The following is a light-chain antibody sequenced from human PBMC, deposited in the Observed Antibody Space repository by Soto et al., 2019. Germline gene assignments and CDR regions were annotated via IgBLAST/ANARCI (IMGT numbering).Light chain of an antibody. V-gene: IGKV3-20*01. CDR1: QSVTSTY. CDR3: QQYGSSPPGT. J-gene: IGKJ1*01. Sequence: EIVLTQSPGTLSLSPGERATLSYRASQSVTSTYLAWYQQKPGQAPRLLIYGASSRATGIPDRFSGSGSGTDFTLTISRLEPEDFALYYCQQYGSSPPGTFGQGTKVEIK. CDR2: GAS.